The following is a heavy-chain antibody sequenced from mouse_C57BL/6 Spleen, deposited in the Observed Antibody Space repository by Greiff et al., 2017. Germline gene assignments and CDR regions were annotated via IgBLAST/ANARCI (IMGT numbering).Heavy chain of an antibody. V-gene: IGHV1-72*01. J-gene: IGHJ2*01. D-gene: IGHD3-2*02. CDR3: ARSGQLRLFDY. CDR1: GYTFTSYW. CDR2: IDPNSGGT. Sequence: QVQLKQPGAELVKPGASVKLSCKASGYTFTSYWMHWVKQRPGRGLEWIGRIDPNSGGTKYNEKFKSKATLTVDKPSSTAYMQLSSLTSEDSAVYYCARSGQLRLFDYWGQGTTLTVSS.